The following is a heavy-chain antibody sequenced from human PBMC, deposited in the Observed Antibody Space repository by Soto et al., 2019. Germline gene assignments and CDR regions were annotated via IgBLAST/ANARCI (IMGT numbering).Heavy chain of an antibody. Sequence: GGSLRLSCAASGFTVNSYAMSWVRQAPGKGLEWVSGISGSGSGTYYADSVTGRFTISRDNSKNTLYLQMNNLRAEDTAVYYCQGRVAQSNEVCWGQGTLVTVSS. CDR1: GFTVNSYA. D-gene: IGHD1-1*01. CDR2: ISGSGSGT. V-gene: IGHV3-23*01. CDR3: QGRVAQSNEVC. J-gene: IGHJ4*02.